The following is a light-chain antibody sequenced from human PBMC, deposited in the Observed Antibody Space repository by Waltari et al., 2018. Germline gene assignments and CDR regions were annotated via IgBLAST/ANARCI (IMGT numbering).Light chain of an antibody. CDR1: SSDVGGSKY. CDR2: EVS. CDR3: SSSTTGVVV. V-gene: IGLV2-14*01. J-gene: IGLJ2*01. Sequence: QSALTQPASVSGSPGQSITISCTGTSSDVGGSKYVSWYQQHPGKAPKLMIYEVSNRTSWISNRFSGSKSGNTASLTISGLQAEDESDYYCSSSTTGVVVFGGGTKLTVL.